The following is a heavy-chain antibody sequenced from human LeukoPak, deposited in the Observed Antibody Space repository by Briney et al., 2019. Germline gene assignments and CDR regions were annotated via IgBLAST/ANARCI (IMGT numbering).Heavy chain of an antibody. V-gene: IGHV3-30*02. Sequence: GGSLRLSCAASGFTFSSYGMHWVRQAPGKGLEWVAFIRYDGSNKYYADSVKGRFTISRDSSKNTLYLQIGSLRADDTAVYYCTRMSREAPGLPDLWGQGTLVTVSS. D-gene: IGHD5-24*01. CDR3: TRMSREAPGLPDL. J-gene: IGHJ5*02. CDR1: GFTFSSYG. CDR2: IRYDGSNK.